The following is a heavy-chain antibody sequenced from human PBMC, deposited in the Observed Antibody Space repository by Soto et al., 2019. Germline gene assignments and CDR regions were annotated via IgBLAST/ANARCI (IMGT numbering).Heavy chain of an antibody. CDR1: GFTFSSYA. CDR3: ENFYSILGLDP. D-gene: IGHD2-15*01. Sequence: PGGSLRLSCAASGFTFSSYAMSWVRQAPGEGLEWVSAISGSGGSTYYADSVKGRFTISRDNSKNALYLQMNSLRAEDTAVYYCENFYSILGLDPCGPGTILTVYS. CDR2: ISGSGGST. V-gene: IGHV3-23*01. J-gene: IGHJ5*02.